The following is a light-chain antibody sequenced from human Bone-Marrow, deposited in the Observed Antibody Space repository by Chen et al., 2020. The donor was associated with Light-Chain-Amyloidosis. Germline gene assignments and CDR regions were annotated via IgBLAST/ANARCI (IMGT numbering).Light chain of an antibody. V-gene: IGLV2-14*01. Sequence: QSALTQPASVSGSPGQSIPPSCTRTSGDVDGDNHVSWYQQHPDNAPKLLIYEVTTRPSWVPDRFSGSKSDNTASLTSSGLQTEDEADYFCSSYTITNNLVFGSGTRVTVL. CDR3: SSYTITNNLV. J-gene: IGLJ1*01. CDR2: EVT. CDR1: SGDVDGDNH.